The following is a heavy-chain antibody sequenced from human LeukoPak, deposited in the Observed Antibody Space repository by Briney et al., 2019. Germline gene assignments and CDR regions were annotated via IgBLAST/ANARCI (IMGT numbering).Heavy chain of an antibody. J-gene: IGHJ4*02. D-gene: IGHD3-22*01. Sequence: QPGGSQRLSCAAFGFTFSSYGMHWVRQTPGKGLEWVAFIRHDGSYQQYADSVEGRFTVSRDNSKDMVYLQMNSLRTEDTAVYYCAKNRDSSDYPRDFDFWGQGTLVTVSS. CDR3: AKNRDSSDYPRDFDF. CDR2: IRHDGSYQ. CDR1: GFTFSSYG. V-gene: IGHV3-30*02.